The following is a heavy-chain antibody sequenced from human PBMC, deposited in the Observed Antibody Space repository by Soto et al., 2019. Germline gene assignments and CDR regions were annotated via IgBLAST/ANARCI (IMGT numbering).Heavy chain of an antibody. V-gene: IGHV3-23*01. CDR3: AKKPNGSDS. D-gene: IGHD6-25*01. J-gene: IGHJ5*01. Sequence: EVQLLESGGGLVQPGGSLRLSCAASGFTFSGYAMTWVRQAPGKGLQWVSSISESGGSTYYADAVKGRFTISRDNSKNTLYLQINSLSAEDTAVYYCAKKPNGSDSWGRGTLVTVSS. CDR1: GFTFSGYA. CDR2: ISESGGST.